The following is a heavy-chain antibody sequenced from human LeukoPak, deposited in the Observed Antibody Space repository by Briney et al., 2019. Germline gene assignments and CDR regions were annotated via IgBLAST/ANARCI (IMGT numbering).Heavy chain of an antibody. Sequence: ASVKVSCRASGYXFTSYGISWVRQAPGQGLEWIGWISAYNGNTNYAQKLQGRVTMTTDTSTSTAYMELRSLRSDDTAVYYCASRTDSSTGDYWGQGTLVTVSS. CDR2: ISAYNGNT. CDR1: GYXFTSYG. J-gene: IGHJ4*02. D-gene: IGHD2-2*01. CDR3: ASRTDSSTGDY. V-gene: IGHV1-18*01.